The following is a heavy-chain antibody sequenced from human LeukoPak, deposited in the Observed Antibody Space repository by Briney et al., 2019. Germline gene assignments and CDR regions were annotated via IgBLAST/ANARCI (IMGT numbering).Heavy chain of an antibody. CDR3: ARGRFLYYYDSSGYYFDY. Sequence: PSETLSLTCTVSGGSISSYYWSWIRQPPGKGLEWIGYIYYSGSTNYNPSLKSRVTISVDTSKNQFSLKLSSVTAADTAVYYCARGRFLYYYDSSGYYFDYWGQGTLVTVSS. CDR2: IYYSGST. V-gene: IGHV4-59*12. J-gene: IGHJ4*02. D-gene: IGHD3-22*01. CDR1: GGSISSYY.